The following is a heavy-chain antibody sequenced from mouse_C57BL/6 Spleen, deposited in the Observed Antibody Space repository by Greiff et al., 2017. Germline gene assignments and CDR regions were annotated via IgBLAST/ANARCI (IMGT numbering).Heavy chain of an antibody. V-gene: IGHV2-2*01. CDR3: ARNTHYFDY. CDR1: GFSFTSSG. CDR2: IWSGGST. J-gene: IGHJ2*01. Sequence: VMLVESGPGLVQPSQSLSITCTVSGFSFTSSGVHWVRQSPGKGLEWLGVIWSGGSTDYNAAFISRLSISKDNSKSQVFFKMNSLQADDTAIYYCARNTHYFDYWGQGTTLTVSS.